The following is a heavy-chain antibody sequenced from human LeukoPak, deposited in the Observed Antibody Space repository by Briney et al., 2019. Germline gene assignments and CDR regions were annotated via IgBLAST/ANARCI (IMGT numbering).Heavy chain of an antibody. D-gene: IGHD3-22*01. CDR2: INPNSGGT. CDR3: ALRHYYDSSGYLPDAFDI. J-gene: IGHJ3*02. V-gene: IGHV1-2*02. Sequence: ASVKVSCKASGYTFTGYYMHWVRQAPGQGLEWMGWINPNSGGTNYAQKFQGRVTMTRDTSISTAYMELSMLRSDDTAVYYCALRHYYDSSGYLPDAFDIWGQGTMVTVSS. CDR1: GYTFTGYY.